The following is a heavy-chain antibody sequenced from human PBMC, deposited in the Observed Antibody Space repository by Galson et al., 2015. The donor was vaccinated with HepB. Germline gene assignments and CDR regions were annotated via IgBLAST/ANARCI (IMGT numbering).Heavy chain of an antibody. V-gene: IGHV1-3*01. CDR3: ARDPVGSSGTYHMDV. CDR2: INAGNGNT. CDR1: GYTFTSYA. Sequence: SVKVSCKASGYTFTSYAMHWVRQAPGQRLEWMGWINAGNGNTKYSQKFQGRVTITRDTSASTAYMELSSLRSEDTAVYYCARDPVGSSGTYHMDVWGKGTTVTVSS. D-gene: IGHD3-10*01. J-gene: IGHJ6*03.